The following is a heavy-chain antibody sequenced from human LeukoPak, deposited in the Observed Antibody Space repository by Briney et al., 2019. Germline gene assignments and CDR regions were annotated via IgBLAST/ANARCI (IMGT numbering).Heavy chain of an antibody. CDR3: ASGRGVVVAANYYYYGMDV. CDR1: GGSFSGYY. CDR2: INHSGST. D-gene: IGHD2-15*01. J-gene: IGHJ6*02. V-gene: IGHV4-34*01. Sequence: KPSETLSLTCAVYGGSFSGYYWSWIRQPPGKGLEWIGEINHSGSTNYNPSLKSRVTISVDTSKNQFSLKLSSVTAADTAVYYCASGRGVVVAANYYYYGMDVWGQGTTVTVSS.